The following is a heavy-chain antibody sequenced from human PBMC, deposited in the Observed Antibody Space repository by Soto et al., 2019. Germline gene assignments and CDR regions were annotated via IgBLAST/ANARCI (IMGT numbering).Heavy chain of an antibody. J-gene: IGHJ5*02. CDR3: ARDLGGCSGGSCRYNWFDP. D-gene: IGHD2-15*01. Sequence: QVQLVQSGAEVKKPGSSVKVSCKASGGTFSSYVISWVRQAPGQGPEGMGGIIPMYGTVNYAQKLQDRVTIIAATSTSTAYMELSSLRSEDTAVYYCARDLGGCSGGSCRYNWFDPWGQGTLVTVSS. V-gene: IGHV1-69*06. CDR2: IIPMYGTV. CDR1: GGTFSSYV.